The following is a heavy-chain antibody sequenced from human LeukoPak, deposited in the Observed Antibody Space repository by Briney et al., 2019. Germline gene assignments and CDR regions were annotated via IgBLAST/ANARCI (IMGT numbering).Heavy chain of an antibody. J-gene: IGHJ3*02. CDR2: INQDGSEK. CDR3: ARSYRGPSAFDI. CDR1: GFTFSNYW. D-gene: IGHD3-10*01. V-gene: IGHV3-7*01. Sequence: GGSLRLSCAASGFTFSNYWMSWVRQAPGKGLEGVANINQDGSEKHYVDSVKGRFTISRDNAQNSLSLQINSLRAEDTAVYYCARSYRGPSAFDIWGQGTMVSVSS.